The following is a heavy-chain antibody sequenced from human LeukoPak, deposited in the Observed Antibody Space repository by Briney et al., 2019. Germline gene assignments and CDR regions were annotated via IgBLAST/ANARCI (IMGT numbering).Heavy chain of an antibody. D-gene: IGHD6-19*01. CDR2: ITGGSGAK. J-gene: IGHJ4*02. CDR1: GFTFSNFA. CDR3: AKDTPLTGYTSGWSSNSFDY. Sequence: PGGSLRLSCEASGFTFSNFAMSWVRQAPGKGLERVSTITGGSGAKYYADSVKGRFTISRDNSKDTLYLQMNSLRADDTAVYFCAKDTPLTGYTSGWSSNSFDYWGQGILVAVSS. V-gene: IGHV3-23*01.